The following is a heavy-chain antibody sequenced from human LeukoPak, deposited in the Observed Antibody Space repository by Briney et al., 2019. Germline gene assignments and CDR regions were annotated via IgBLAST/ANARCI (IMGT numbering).Heavy chain of an antibody. J-gene: IGHJ3*02. V-gene: IGHV1-46*01. CDR1: GYTFTSYY. CDR3: AREGGVDGYNINDAFDI. Sequence: ASVKVSCKASGYTFTSYYMHWVRQAPGQGLEWMGIINPSGGSTSYAQKFQGRVTMTRDTSTSTVYMELSSLRSEDTAVYYCAREGGVDGYNINDAFDIWGQGAMVTVSS. D-gene: IGHD5-24*01. CDR2: INPSGGST.